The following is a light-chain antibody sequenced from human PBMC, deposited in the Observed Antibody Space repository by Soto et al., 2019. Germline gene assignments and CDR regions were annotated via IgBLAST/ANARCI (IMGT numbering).Light chain of an antibody. CDR1: SSDVGGYNY. J-gene: IGLJ2*01. V-gene: IGLV2-11*01. Sequence: QYALTQPRSVSGSPGQSVTISCTGTSSDVGGYNYVSWYQHHPGKAPKLIIYAVSGRPSGVPDRFSGSKSGNTASLTVSGLHADDEADYSCCSCAGYYTLVFGGGTKLTVL. CDR3: CSCAGYYTLV. CDR2: AVS.